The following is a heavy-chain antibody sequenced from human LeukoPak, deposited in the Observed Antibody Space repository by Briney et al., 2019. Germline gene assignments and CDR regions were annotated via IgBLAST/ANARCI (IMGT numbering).Heavy chain of an antibody. V-gene: IGHV1-69*01. CDR2: IIPIFGTA. D-gene: IGHD7-27*01. CDR1: GGTFSSYA. CDR3: AREGALGILAYNWFDP. Sequence: GSSVKVSFKASGGTFSSYAISWVRQAPGQGLEWMGGIIPIFGTANYAQKFQGRVTITADESTSTASMELSSLRSEDTAVYYCAREGALGILAYNWFDPWGQGTLVTVSS. J-gene: IGHJ5*02.